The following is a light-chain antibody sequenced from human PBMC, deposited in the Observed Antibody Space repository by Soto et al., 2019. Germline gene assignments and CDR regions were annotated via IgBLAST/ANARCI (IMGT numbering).Light chain of an antibody. CDR1: QSFRGL. CDR3: PHPAMWPIP. Sequence: VLTQAPVTLSLSPGERATLSCRASQSFRGLLAWYQQKPGQAPRLLIYDAYNRATGIPPRFSGSGSGTDFTLTISSLEPEDSAVYYCPHPAMWPIPFGERTRLEIK. V-gene: IGKV3-11*01. CDR2: DAY. J-gene: IGKJ5*01.